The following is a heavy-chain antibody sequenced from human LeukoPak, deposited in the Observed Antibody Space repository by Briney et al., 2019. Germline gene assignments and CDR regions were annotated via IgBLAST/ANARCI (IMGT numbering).Heavy chain of an antibody. CDR1: GFTFSIYA. D-gene: IGHD6-19*01. CDR2: ISGSGGST. V-gene: IGHV3-23*01. J-gene: IGHJ4*02. CDR3: AKGRHGYSSGWYEDY. Sequence: GGSLRLSCAASGFTFSIYAMSWVRQAPGKGLEWVSAISGSGGSTYYADSVKGRFTISRDNSKNTLYLQMNSLRAEDTAVYYCAKGRHGYSSGWYEDYWGQGTLVTVSS.